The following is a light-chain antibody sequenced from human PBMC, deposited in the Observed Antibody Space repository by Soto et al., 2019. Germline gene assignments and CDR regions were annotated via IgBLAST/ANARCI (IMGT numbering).Light chain of an antibody. CDR2: GAS. J-gene: IGKJ1*01. Sequence: EIVLTQSPGTLSLSPGERATLSCRASQSVDTKFLAWYQQRHGQVPRLLIYGASSRATGIPDRFSGSGSGTDFTLTISRLEPEDFAVYYCHQYGFSPRTFGQGTKVEIK. V-gene: IGKV3-20*01. CDR3: HQYGFSPRT. CDR1: QSVDTKF.